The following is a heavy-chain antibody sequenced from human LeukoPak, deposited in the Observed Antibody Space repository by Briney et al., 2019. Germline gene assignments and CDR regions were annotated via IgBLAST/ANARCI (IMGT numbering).Heavy chain of an antibody. CDR1: GGSITGYY. V-gene: IGHV4-4*07. D-gene: IGHD3-22*01. J-gene: IGHJ5*02. CDR2: IYTSGST. CDR3: ARADDYDSSGYYFWFDP. Sequence: SETLSLTCTVSGGSITGYYWSWIRQPAGKGLEWIGRIYTSGSTNYNPSLKSRVTMSVDTSKNQFSLKLSSVTAADTAVYYCARADDYDSSGYYFWFDPWGQGTLVTVSS.